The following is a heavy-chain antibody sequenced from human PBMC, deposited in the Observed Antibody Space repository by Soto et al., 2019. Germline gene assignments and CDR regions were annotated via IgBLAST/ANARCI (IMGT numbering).Heavy chain of an antibody. V-gene: IGHV4-61*01. CDR3: ARDNAWDDSSGYYYGMGNWFDP. Sequence: KASETLSLTCTVSADSVSDGSYYWTWIRQPPGKGLEWIGYIYYSGSTNYNPSLKSRVTISVDTSKNQFSLKLSSVTAADTAVYYCARDNAWDDSSGYYYGMGNWFDPWGQGTLVTVSS. D-gene: IGHD3-22*01. CDR1: ADSVSDGSYY. J-gene: IGHJ5*02. CDR2: IYYSGST.